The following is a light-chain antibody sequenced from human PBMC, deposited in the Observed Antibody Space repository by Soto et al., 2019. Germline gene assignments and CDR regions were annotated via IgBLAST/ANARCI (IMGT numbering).Light chain of an antibody. CDR1: SSNIGSNT. CDR3: SAWDDSLNGLL. V-gene: IGLV1-44*01. CDR2: SNN. J-gene: IGLJ2*01. Sequence: QSVLTQPPSASGTPGQRVTISCSGSSSNIGSNTVNWYQQLPGTAPKLLIYSNNQRPSGVPDRFSGSESGTSASLAISGLQSEDEADYYCSAWDDSLNGLLFGGGTQLTVL.